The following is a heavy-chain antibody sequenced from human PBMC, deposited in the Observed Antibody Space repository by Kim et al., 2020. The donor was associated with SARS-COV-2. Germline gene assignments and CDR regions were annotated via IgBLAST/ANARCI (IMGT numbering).Heavy chain of an antibody. D-gene: IGHD3-22*01. Sequence: SETLSLTCTVSGGSINSYYWSWIRQPPGKGLEWIGWIYYTGTTSYNPSLKSRISMSVDTSKNQFSLKLSSVTAADTAVYYCARHFALDSSGKRSLGDLDYWGRGTLVTVSS. CDR3: ARHFALDSSGKRSLGDLDY. CDR1: GGSINSYY. CDR2: IYYTGTT. J-gene: IGHJ4*02. V-gene: IGHV4-59*08.